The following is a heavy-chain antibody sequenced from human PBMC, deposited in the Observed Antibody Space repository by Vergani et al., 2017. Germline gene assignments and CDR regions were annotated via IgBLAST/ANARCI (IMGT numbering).Heavy chain of an antibody. Sequence: EVQLLESGGGLVQPGGSLRLSCAASGFTFSSYAMHWVRQATGKGLEWVSAIGTAGDTYYPGSVKGRFTISRENAKNSLYLQMNSLRAGDTAIYYCARAVSTTVGDPPGYWGQGTLVTVSS. V-gene: IGHV3-13*01. D-gene: IGHD4-23*01. CDR2: IGTAGDT. CDR3: ARAVSTTVGDPPGY. CDR1: GFTFSSYA. J-gene: IGHJ4*02.